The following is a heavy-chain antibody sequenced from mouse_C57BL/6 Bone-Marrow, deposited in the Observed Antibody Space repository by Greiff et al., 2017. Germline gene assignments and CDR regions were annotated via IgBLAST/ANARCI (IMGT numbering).Heavy chain of an antibody. V-gene: IGHV1-15*01. CDR1: GYTFTDYE. CDR3: TREDYYSNSWWYFDV. Sequence: QVQLKQSGAELVRPGASVTLSCKASGYTFTDYEMHWVKQTPVHGLEWIGAIDPETGGTAYNQKFKGKAILTADKSSSTAYMELRSLTSEDSAVYYCTREDYYSNSWWYFDVWGTGTTVTVSS. J-gene: IGHJ1*03. D-gene: IGHD2-5*01. CDR2: IDPETGGT.